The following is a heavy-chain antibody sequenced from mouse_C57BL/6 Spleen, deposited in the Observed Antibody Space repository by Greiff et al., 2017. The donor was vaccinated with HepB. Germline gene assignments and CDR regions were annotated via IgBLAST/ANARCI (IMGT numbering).Heavy chain of an antibody. V-gene: IGHV5-17*01. Sequence: EVQLQQSGGGLVKPGGSLKLSCAASGFTFSNYGMHWVRQAPEKGLEWVAYISSGSSTIYYADTVKGRFTISRDNAKNTLFLQMTSLRSEDTAMYYWARPRATMITDWYFDVWGTGTTVTVSS. D-gene: IGHD2-4*01. CDR2: ISSGSSTI. J-gene: IGHJ1*03. CDR1: GFTFSNYG. CDR3: ARPRATMITDWYFDV.